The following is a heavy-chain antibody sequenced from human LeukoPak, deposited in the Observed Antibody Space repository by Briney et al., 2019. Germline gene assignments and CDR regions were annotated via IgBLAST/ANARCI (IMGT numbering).Heavy chain of an antibody. Sequence: PGGSLTLSCAASGFTFSSYAMSWVRQAPGKGLEWVSAISGSGGSTYYADSVKGRFTISRDNSKNTLYLQMNSLRAEDTAVYYCAKDYYDFWSGYYYYFDYWGQGTLVTVSS. J-gene: IGHJ4*02. CDR1: GFTFSSYA. V-gene: IGHV3-23*01. D-gene: IGHD3-3*01. CDR2: ISGSGGST. CDR3: AKDYYDFWSGYYYYFDY.